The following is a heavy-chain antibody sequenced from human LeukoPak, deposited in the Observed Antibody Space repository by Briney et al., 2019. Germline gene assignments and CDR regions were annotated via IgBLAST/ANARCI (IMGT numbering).Heavy chain of an antibody. CDR3: ARVHLVYDGSGSGAFDI. Sequence: ASVKVSCKASGYTFTSYYMHWVRQAPGQGLEWMGIINPCGGSTSYAQKFQGRVTMTRDMSTSTVYMELSSLRSEDTAVYYCARVHLVYDGSGSGAFDIWGQGTMVTVSS. J-gene: IGHJ3*02. D-gene: IGHD3-10*01. CDR2: INPCGGST. CDR1: GYTFTSYY. V-gene: IGHV1-46*01.